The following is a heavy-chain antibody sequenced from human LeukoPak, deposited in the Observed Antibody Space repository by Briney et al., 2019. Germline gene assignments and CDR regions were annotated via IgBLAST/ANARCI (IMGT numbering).Heavy chain of an antibody. V-gene: IGHV3-23*01. Sequence: GGSLRLSCAASGFTFSNYAMSWVRQAPGKGLEWVSVVSGSGGSTYYADSVKGRFTISRDNAKNTLFLQMNSLRAEDTAVYYCARSRFCTSGGCYYDFWGQGILVTVSS. J-gene: IGHJ4*02. CDR3: ARSRFCTSGGCYYDF. D-gene: IGHD2-8*01. CDR2: VSGSGGST. CDR1: GFTFSNYA.